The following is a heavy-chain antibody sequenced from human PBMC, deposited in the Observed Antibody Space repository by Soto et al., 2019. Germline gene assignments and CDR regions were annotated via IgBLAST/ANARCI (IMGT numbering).Heavy chain of an antibody. D-gene: IGHD4-17*01. CDR1: GFIFSNYG. CDR2: ISYDGAYK. J-gene: IGHJ6*02. CDR3: AKDNLDYGDYDGSDGADYLXDV. V-gene: IGHV3-30*18. Sequence: ALRLSCAASGFIFSNYGMHWVRQAPGKGLEWVAVISYDGAYKYYADSVKGRFTISRDNSKNTLYLQMNILRAEDTALYYCAKDNLDYGDYDGSDGADYLXDVWGQGTTVTVSS.